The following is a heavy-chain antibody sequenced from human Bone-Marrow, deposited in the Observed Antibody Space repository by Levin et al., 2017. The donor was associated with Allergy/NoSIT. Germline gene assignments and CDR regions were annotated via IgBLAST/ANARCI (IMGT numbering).Heavy chain of an antibody. CDR3: ARAYCSGVNCYNNLDY. CDR2: IIPIPGTT. D-gene: IGHD2-15*01. Sequence: SVKVSCKASGDTFISYTISWVRQAPGQGLEWMGGIIPIPGTTNYAQKFQGRVTVTADESTSTAYMELSSLRSEDTAMYYCARAYCSGVNCYNNLDYWGQGTLVIVSS. CDR1: GDTFISYT. V-gene: IGHV1-69*13. J-gene: IGHJ4*02.